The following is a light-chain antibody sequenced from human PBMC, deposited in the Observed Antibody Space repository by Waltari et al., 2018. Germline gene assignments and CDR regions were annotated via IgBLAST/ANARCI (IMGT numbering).Light chain of an antibody. CDR3: QAWDSITSHVV. CDR1: KLGDLY. Sequence: SYELTQPPSVSVSPGQTASITCSGDKLGDLYACWYQQKPGQSPVLVIYQDTRRPSGSPGRFSGSNSGNTATLTISGTQARDEADYYCQAWDSITSHVVFGGGTKLTVL. CDR2: QDT. J-gene: IGLJ2*01. V-gene: IGLV3-1*01.